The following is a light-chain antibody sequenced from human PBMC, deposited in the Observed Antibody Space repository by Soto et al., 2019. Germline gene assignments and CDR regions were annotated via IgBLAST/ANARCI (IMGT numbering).Light chain of an antibody. V-gene: IGKV3-20*01. J-gene: IGKJ5*01. CDR1: QSVSSSY. CDR2: GAS. Sequence: EIVLTQSPATLSLSPGERATLSCRASQSVSSSYLAWYQQKPGQAPRLLIYGASSRATGIPDRFSGSGSGTDFTLTISRLEPEDFAVYYCQQYGSSPLITFGQGTQLEIK. CDR3: QQYGSSPLIT.